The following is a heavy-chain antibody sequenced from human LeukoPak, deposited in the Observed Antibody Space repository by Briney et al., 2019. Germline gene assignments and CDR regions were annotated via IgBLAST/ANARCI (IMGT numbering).Heavy chain of an antibody. CDR1: GGSISSYY. J-gene: IGHJ3*02. D-gene: IGHD6-19*01. V-gene: IGHV4-59*01. CDR3: ARDTSSGWYGAFDI. Sequence: PSETLSLTCTVSGGSISSYYWSLIRQPPGKGLEWIGYIYYSGSTNYNPSLKSRVTISVDTSKNQFSLKLSSVTAADTAVYYCARDTSSGWYGAFDIWGQGTMVTVSS. CDR2: IYYSGST.